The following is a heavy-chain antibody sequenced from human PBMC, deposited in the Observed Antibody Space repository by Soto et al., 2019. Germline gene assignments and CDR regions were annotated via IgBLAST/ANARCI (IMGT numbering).Heavy chain of an antibody. Sequence: QVQLVQSGAEVKRPGASVKVSCKASGYTFTTHYIHWVRQAPGQGPEWMGKINPDSGSTIFARKFQGRVTYTRDTSTTTVYMELRSLRSDDTAVYYCCRGRNSGRSYTPFDYWGQRTLVTVSS. V-gene: IGHV1-46*03. J-gene: IGHJ4*02. CDR3: CRGRNSGRSYTPFDY. D-gene: IGHD1-26*01. CDR1: GYTFTTHY. CDR2: INPDSGST.